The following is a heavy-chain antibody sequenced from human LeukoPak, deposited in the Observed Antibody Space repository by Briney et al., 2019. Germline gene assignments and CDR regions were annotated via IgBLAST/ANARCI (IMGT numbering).Heavy chain of an antibody. Sequence: GGSLRLSCAASGFSFSSYWMSWVRQAPGKGLEWVANIKEDGSEKYYVDSVKGRFTISRDNAKNSLYLQLNSLRAEDTAVYYCARAAASNWFDPWGQGTLVTVSS. V-gene: IGHV3-7*01. CDR2: IKEDGSEK. J-gene: IGHJ5*02. CDR3: ARAAASNWFDP. CDR1: GFSFSSYW. D-gene: IGHD6-13*01.